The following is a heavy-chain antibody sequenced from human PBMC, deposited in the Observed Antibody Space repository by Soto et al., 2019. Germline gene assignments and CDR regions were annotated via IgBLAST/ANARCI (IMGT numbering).Heavy chain of an antibody. Sequence: PGGSLRLSCAASGFTFSSYSMNWVRQAPGKGLEWVSSITSSSSYIYYADSVKGRFTTSRDNAKNSLYLQMNSLRAEDTAVYYCASHPRDSSGYWYYFDYWGQGTLVTVSS. CDR1: GFTFSSYS. V-gene: IGHV3-21*01. CDR2: ITSSSSYI. CDR3: ASHPRDSSGYWYYFDY. D-gene: IGHD3-22*01. J-gene: IGHJ4*02.